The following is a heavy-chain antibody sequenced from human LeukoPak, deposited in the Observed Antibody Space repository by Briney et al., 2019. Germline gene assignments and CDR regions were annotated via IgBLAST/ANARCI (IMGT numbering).Heavy chain of an antibody. V-gene: IGHV3-30*02. CDR3: AKNYYGSGSYYCDY. Sequence: GGSLRLSCAASGFTFSNYGMHWVRQAPGKGLEWVAFIRYDGSNKYYADSVKGRFTISRDNSKNTLYLQMNSLRAEDTAVYYCAKNYYGSGSYYCDYWGQGTLVTVSS. CDR2: IRYDGSNK. D-gene: IGHD3-10*01. CDR1: GFTFSNYG. J-gene: IGHJ4*02.